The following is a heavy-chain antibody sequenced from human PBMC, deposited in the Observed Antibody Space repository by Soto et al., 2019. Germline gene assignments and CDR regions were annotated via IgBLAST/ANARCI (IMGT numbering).Heavy chain of an antibody. V-gene: IGHV5-51*01. CDR3: ARHYLKKSVTTYGYYFDY. D-gene: IGHD4-17*01. CDR1: GYSFTSYW. Sequence: PGESLKISRKGSGYSFTSYWIGWVRQMPANGLEWREITYPGDSDTRYSPSFQRQVTISADKPISTDYLQWSSLKASDTARYYCARHYLKKSVTTYGYYFDYWGQGTLVTVSS. J-gene: IGHJ4*02. CDR2: TYPGDSDT.